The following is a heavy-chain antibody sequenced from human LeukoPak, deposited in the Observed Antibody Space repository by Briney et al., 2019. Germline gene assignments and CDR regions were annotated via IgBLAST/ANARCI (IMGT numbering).Heavy chain of an antibody. CDR3: AKVGVAHVIDYYYYYMDV. J-gene: IGHJ6*03. D-gene: IGHD3-16*02. CDR1: GFTFDDYA. Sequence: GGSLRLSCAASGFTFDDYAMHWVRHAPGKGLEWLSLISWDGGSTYYADSVKGRFTISRDNGKNSLYLQMNSLRAEDTALYYWAKVGVAHVIDYYYYYMDVWGKGTTVTVSS. CDR2: ISWDGGST. V-gene: IGHV3-43D*03.